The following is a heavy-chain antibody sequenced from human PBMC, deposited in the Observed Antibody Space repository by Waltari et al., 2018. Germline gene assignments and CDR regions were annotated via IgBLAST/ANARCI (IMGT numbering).Heavy chain of an antibody. CDR1: GGSISSYY. Sequence: KPSETLSLTCTVSGGSISSYYWSWIRQPPGKGLEWIGYIYYSGSTNYNPSLKSRVTISVDTSKNQFSLKLSSVTAADTAVYYCAGGYSSGWYAAFDIWGQGTMVTVSS. D-gene: IGHD6-19*01. CDR2: IYYSGST. V-gene: IGHV4-59*01. J-gene: IGHJ3*02. CDR3: AGGYSSGWYAAFDI.